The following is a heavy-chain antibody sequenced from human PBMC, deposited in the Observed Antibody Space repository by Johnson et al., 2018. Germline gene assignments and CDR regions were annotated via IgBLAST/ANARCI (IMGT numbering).Heavy chain of an antibody. CDR2: IWYDGSSK. CDR3: ARDSSMIRGVIRYGMDV. J-gene: IGHJ6*02. D-gene: IGHD3-10*01. Sequence: QVQLQESGGGVVQPGRSLRLSCAASGFTFSDYGMHWVRQAPGKGLEWVAVIWYDGSSKYYVDSVKGRFTISRDNPKNTLYLQMNSLRAEDTAIYYCARDSSMIRGVIRYGMDVWCQGTTVTVSS. V-gene: IGHV3-33*01. CDR1: GFTFSDYG.